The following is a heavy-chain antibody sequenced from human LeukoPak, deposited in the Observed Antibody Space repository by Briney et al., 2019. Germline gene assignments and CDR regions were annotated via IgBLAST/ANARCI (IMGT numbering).Heavy chain of an antibody. Sequence: ASVKVSCKASGYTFTSYGISWVRQAPGQGLEWMGWISAYNGNTNYAQKLQGRVTMTTDTSTSTAYMELRGLRSDDTAVYYCARDVSPGMWDWFDPWGQGTLVTVSS. V-gene: IGHV1-18*01. CDR2: ISAYNGNT. CDR1: GYTFTSYG. CDR3: ARDVSPGMWDWFDP. J-gene: IGHJ5*02. D-gene: IGHD3-10*01.